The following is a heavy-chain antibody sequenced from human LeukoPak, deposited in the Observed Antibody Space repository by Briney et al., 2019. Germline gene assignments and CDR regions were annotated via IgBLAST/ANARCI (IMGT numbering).Heavy chain of an antibody. D-gene: IGHD4-17*01. J-gene: IGHJ4*02. CDR3: AKDRRRTTVTSFDY. CDR2: ISGSGSST. Sequence: PGGSLRLSGAASGFTFSSYAMSWVRQAPGKGLEWVSAISGSGSSTYYVDSVKGRFTISRDNSKNTLYLQMNNLRAEDTALYYCAKDRRRTTVTSFDYWGQGTLVTVSS. V-gene: IGHV3-23*01. CDR1: GFTFSSYA.